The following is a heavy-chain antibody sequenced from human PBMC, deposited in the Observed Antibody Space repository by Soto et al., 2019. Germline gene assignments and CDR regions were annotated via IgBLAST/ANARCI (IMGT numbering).Heavy chain of an antibody. CDR3: GREISSMAPDIFKI. Sequence: QIQLVQSGAEVKKPGASVKVSCKASGYTFTTYGITWVRQAPGQGLERMGWIRAYNNNTNYAQRFQGRVTMNTDPSTSTAHMELTSLRSDDTAVYYFGREISSMAPDIFKIWGPGTMVTVSS. V-gene: IGHV1-18*01. CDR1: GYTFTTYG. CDR2: IRAYNNNT. J-gene: IGHJ3*02. D-gene: IGHD2-15*01.